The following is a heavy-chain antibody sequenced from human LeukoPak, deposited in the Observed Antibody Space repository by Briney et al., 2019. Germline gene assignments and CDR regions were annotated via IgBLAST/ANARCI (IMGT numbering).Heavy chain of an antibody. V-gene: IGHV4-38-2*01. J-gene: IGHJ4*02. CDR3: ASVRDWNYYY. CDR2: IYHSGST. Sequence: SETLSLTCAVSGYSISSGYYWGWTRQPPGKGLEWIGSIYHSGSTYYNPSLKSRVTISVDTSKNQFSLKLSSVTAADTAVYYCASVRDWNYYYWGQGTLVTVSS. CDR1: GYSISSGYY. D-gene: IGHD1-7*01.